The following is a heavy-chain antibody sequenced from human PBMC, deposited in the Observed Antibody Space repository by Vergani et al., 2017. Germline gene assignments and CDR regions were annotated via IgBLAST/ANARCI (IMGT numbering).Heavy chain of an antibody. J-gene: IGHJ4*02. CDR2: MDYSGST. CDR3: ASKRGACRAAYCHSYDF. V-gene: IGHV4-39*01. CDR1: GDSVISTDYH. Sequence: QVQLQESGPGLVKPSETLSLTCTVSGDSVISTDYHWGRIRQPPGKGLEWIGSMDYSGSTSYNPSLESRISISFDTPKNQFSLRLTSVTAADTAVYYCASKRGACRAAYCHSYDFWGPGTLVGVSS. D-gene: IGHD2-15*01.